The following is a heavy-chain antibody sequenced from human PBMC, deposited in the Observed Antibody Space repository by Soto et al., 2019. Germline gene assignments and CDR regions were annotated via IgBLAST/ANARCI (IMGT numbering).Heavy chain of an antibody. V-gene: IGHV1-69*06. Sequence: QVQLVQSGAEVKKPGSSVKVSCKASGGTFSSYAISWVRQAPGQGLEWMGGIIPFFGTANYAQKFQGRVTITADKSTSTAYMELSSLRSEDTAVYYCARGPGVYSSSGTLYYYYGMDVWGQGTTVTVSS. J-gene: IGHJ6*02. CDR3: ARGPGVYSSSGTLYYYYGMDV. D-gene: IGHD6-6*01. CDR2: IIPFFGTA. CDR1: GGTFSSYA.